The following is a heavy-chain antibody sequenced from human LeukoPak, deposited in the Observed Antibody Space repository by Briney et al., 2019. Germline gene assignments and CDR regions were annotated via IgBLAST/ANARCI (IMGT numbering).Heavy chain of an antibody. J-gene: IGHJ4*02. CDR3: ARSSVYSSSWYAYYFDY. CDR1: GGTFSSYA. V-gene: IGHV1-69*13. CDR2: IIPIFGTA. D-gene: IGHD6-13*01. Sequence: SVKVSCKASGGTFSSYAISWVRQAPGQGLEWMGGIIPIFGTANYAQKFQGRVTITADESTSTAYMELSSLRSEDTAVYYCARSSVYSSSWYAYYFDYWGQGTLDTVSS.